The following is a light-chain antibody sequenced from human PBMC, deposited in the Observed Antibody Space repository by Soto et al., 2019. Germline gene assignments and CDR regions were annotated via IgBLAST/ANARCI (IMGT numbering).Light chain of an antibody. Sequence: EIVLAQAAATLSLFRGERATLSCRASQSVSSYLAWYQQKPGQAPRLLIYGASSRATGIPDRFSGSRSGTEFTRTISSLQSEDFAGYYCQQYHNWPLACCGGAKVDI. CDR1: QSVSSY. V-gene: IGKV3D-15*01. CDR3: QQYHNWPLA. CDR2: GAS. J-gene: IGKJ4*01.